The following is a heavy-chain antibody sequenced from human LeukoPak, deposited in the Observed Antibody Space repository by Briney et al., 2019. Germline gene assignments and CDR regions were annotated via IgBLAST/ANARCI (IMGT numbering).Heavy chain of an antibody. J-gene: IGHJ4*02. CDR1: GYTFTGYY. CDR2: INPNSGGT. V-gene: IGHV1-2*02. CDR3: APSHNSPYYFDY. D-gene: IGHD4-23*01. Sequence: ASVKVSCKASGYTFTGYYMHWVRQPRGQRLDGMGWINPNSGGTNYAQKFQGRVTMTRDTSISTAYMELSRLRSDDTAVYYCAPSHNSPYYFDYWGQGTLVTVSS.